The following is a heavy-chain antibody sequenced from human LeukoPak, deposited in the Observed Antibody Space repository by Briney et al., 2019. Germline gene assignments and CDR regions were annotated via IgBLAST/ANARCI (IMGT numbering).Heavy chain of an antibody. D-gene: IGHD2-15*01. CDR1: GFTFSSYA. CDR3: ARGHCSGGSCYFDY. J-gene: IGHJ4*02. Sequence: GRSLRLSCAASGFTFSSYAMHWVRQAPGKGLEWVAVISYDGSNKYYADSVKGRFTISRDNSKNTLYLQMNSLRAEDTAVYYCARGHCSGGSCYFDYWGQGTLVTVSS. V-gene: IGHV3-30-3*01. CDR2: ISYDGSNK.